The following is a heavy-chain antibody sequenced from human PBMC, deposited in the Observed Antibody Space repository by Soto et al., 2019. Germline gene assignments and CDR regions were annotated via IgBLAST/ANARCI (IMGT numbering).Heavy chain of an antibody. CDR2: VKSKADGGSG. D-gene: IGHD1-26*01. Sequence: VGSLRLSCAASGFPFNNAWINWARQVPGKGLEWVGRVKSKADGGSGDYAAPVKGRFVVSRDDSKDIVYLQMNSLKIEDTGVYYCTTDSRTTLPEIRFDYWGHGTQVTVSS. J-gene: IGHJ4*01. CDR3: TTDSRTTLPEIRFDY. CDR1: GFPFNNAW. V-gene: IGHV3-15*07.